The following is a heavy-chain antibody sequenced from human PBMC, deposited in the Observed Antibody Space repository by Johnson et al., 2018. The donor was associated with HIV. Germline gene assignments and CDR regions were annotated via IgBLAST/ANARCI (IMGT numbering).Heavy chain of an antibody. Sequence: QVQLVESGGGVVQPGRSLRLSCAASGFTFSNYVMHWVRQAPGKGLEWVALVSFDGSNKYFADSVKGRFTISRDNAKNSLYLQMISLRAEDTAVYYCARYQQLVRDGAFDIWGQGTMVIVSS. CDR3: ARYQQLVRDGAFDI. CDR1: GFTFSNYV. V-gene: IGHV3-30-3*01. J-gene: IGHJ3*02. D-gene: IGHD6-13*01. CDR2: VSFDGSNK.